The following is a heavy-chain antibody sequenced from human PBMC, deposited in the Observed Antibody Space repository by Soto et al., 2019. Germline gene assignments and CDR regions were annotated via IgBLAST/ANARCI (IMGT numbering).Heavy chain of an antibody. Sequence: PGGSLRLSCAASGFTFSDSVMNWVRQAPGKGLEWVSSISVSGGSTFYAGSVKGRFTLSRDNSKNTLYLQMNSLRVDDTAVYYCTSLGQFNYWGQGALVTVSS. CDR3: TSLGQFNY. J-gene: IGHJ4*02. D-gene: IGHD7-27*01. CDR2: ISVSGGST. V-gene: IGHV3-23*01. CDR1: GFTFSDSV.